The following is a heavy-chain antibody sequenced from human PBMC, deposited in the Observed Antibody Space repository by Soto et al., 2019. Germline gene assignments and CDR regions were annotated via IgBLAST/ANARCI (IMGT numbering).Heavy chain of an antibody. D-gene: IGHD3-10*01. CDR1: GYSFTSYW. CDR2: IYPGDSDT. J-gene: IGHJ4*02. CDR3: ATLPRRITMVRGYLDN. Sequence: PGESLKISCKGSGYSFTSYWIGWVRQMPGKGLEWMGIIYPGDSDTRYSPSFQGQVTISADKSISTAYLQWSGLKASDTAMFYCATLPRRITMVRGYLDNGAQGPLVTVSS. V-gene: IGHV5-51*01.